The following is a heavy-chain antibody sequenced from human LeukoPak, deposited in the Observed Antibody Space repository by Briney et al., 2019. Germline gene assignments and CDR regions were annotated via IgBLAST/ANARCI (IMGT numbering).Heavy chain of an antibody. Sequence: SETLSLTCTVSGGSISSHYWSWIRQPPGKGLEWIGYIYYSGSTNYNPSLKSRVTISVDTSKNQFSLKLRSVTAADTAVYYCARGYSSSWYLGLSGYYMDVWGKGITVTVSS. D-gene: IGHD6-13*01. CDR1: GGSISSHY. CDR3: ARGYSSSWYLGLSGYYMDV. V-gene: IGHV4-59*11. CDR2: IYYSGST. J-gene: IGHJ6*03.